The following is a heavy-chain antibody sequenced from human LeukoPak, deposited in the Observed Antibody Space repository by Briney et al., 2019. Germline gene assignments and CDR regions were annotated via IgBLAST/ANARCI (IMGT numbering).Heavy chain of an antibody. V-gene: IGHV3-23*01. CDR2: ISGSGGST. Sequence: GGSLRLSCAASGFTFSSYAMSWVRQAPGKGLEWVSAISGSGGSTYYADSVKGRFTISRDNSKNTLYLQMNSLRAEDTAVYYCAKGHPDIVVVPAAPYFDYWGQGTLVTVSS. J-gene: IGHJ4*02. CDR1: GFTFSSYA. CDR3: AKGHPDIVVVPAAPYFDY. D-gene: IGHD2-2*01.